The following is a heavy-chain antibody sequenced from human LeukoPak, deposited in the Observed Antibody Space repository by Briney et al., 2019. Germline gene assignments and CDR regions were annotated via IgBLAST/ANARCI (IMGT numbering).Heavy chain of an antibody. Sequence: GASVKVSCKASGYTFTSYGISWVRQAPGQGLEWMGWISAYNGNTNYAHKLQGRVTMTTDTSTSTAYMELRSLRSDDTAVYYCATDCPRDYDGSGSPVGGNYWGQGTLVTVSS. J-gene: IGHJ4*02. CDR3: ATDCPRDYDGSGSPVGGNY. CDR1: GYTFTSYG. CDR2: ISAYNGNT. D-gene: IGHD3-10*01. V-gene: IGHV1-18*01.